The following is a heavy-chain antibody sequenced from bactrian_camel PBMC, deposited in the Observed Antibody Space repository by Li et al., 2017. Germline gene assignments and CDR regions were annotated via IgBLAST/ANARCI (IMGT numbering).Heavy chain of an antibody. D-gene: IGHD1*01. CDR3: AEGSLGSVGFSY. J-gene: IGHJ6*01. CDR1: GLNFDKYY. Sequence: VQLVESGGGLAQAGGTQKLPCTAPGLNFDKYYMGWFRQAPGKKREGVCGRRLNWYDGTDIYYPDSVKGRFTIFRDNTKNMVYLEMTNLKFEDTARYHCAEGSLGSVGFSYWGQGTQVTVS. V-gene: IGHV3S63*01. CDR2: RRLNWYDGTDI.